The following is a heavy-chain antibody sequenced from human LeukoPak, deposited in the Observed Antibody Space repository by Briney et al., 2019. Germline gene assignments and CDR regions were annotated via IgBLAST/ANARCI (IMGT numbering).Heavy chain of an antibody. CDR2: ISSSSSYI. CDR3: ASLPRVDILTGYYRDY. Sequence: GRSLRLSCAASGFTFSSYSMNWVRQAPGKGLEWVSSISSSSSYIYYADSVKGRFTISRDNAKNSLYLQMNSLRAEDTAVYYCASLPRVDILTGYYRDYWGQGTLVTVSS. D-gene: IGHD3-9*01. CDR1: GFTFSSYS. V-gene: IGHV3-21*01. J-gene: IGHJ4*02.